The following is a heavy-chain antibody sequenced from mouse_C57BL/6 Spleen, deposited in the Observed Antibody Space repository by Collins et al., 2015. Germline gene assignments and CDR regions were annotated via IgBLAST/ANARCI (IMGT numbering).Heavy chain of an antibody. CDR2: ISYSGST. D-gene: IGHD2-4*01. CDR1: GYSITSDYA. V-gene: IGHV3-2*02. J-gene: IGHJ2*01. Sequence: DVQLQESGPGLVKPSQSLSLTCTVTGYSITSDYAWNWIRQFPGNKLEWMGYISYSGSTSYNPSLKSRISITRDTSKNQFFLQLNSVTTEDTATYYCARLYYDYDYFDYWGQGTTPTVSS. CDR3: ARLYYDYDYFDY.